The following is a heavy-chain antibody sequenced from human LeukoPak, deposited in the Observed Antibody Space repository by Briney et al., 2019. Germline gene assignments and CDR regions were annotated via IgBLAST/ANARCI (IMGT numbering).Heavy chain of an antibody. Sequence: ASVKVSCKASGGTFSSYAISWVRQAPGQGLEWMGRTIPILGIANYAQKFQGRVTITADKSTSTAYMELSSLRSEDTAVYYCASSGTTSAFDIWGQGTMVTVSS. J-gene: IGHJ3*02. D-gene: IGHD1-1*01. CDR1: GGTFSSYA. V-gene: IGHV1-69*04. CDR3: ASSGTTSAFDI. CDR2: TIPILGIA.